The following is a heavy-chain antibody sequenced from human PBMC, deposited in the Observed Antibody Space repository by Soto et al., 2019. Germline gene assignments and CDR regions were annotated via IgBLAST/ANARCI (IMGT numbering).Heavy chain of an antibody. CDR2: ISYDGSNK. Sequence: PGGSLRLSCAASGFTFSSYGMHWVRQAPGKGLEWVAVISYDGSNKYYADSVKGRFTISRDNSKNTLYLQTNSLRAEDTAVYYCAKDNSRMTTVTTGFDYWGQGTLVTVSS. J-gene: IGHJ4*02. D-gene: IGHD4-17*01. CDR1: GFTFSSYG. V-gene: IGHV3-30*18. CDR3: AKDNSRMTTVTTGFDY.